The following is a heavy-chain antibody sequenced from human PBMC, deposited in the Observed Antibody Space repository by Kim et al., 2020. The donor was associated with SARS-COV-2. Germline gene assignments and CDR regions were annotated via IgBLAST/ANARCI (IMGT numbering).Heavy chain of an antibody. D-gene: IGHD3-16*01. J-gene: IGHJ4*02. V-gene: IGHV4-31*03. Sequence: SETLSLTCTVSGDSIRSGDHYWSWVRQHPVKGLEWIGFIYYTGSTYYNPSLKSRVTISVDTSKNQFSLNRASVTAADTAVYYCARASKQWGDYFDYWGQGTLVTVSS. CDR2: IYYTGST. CDR1: GDSIRSGDHY. CDR3: ARASKQWGDYFDY.